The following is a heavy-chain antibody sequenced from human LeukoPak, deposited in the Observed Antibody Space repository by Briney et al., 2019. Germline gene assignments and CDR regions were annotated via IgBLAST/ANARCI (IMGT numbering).Heavy chain of an antibody. J-gene: IGHJ3*02. CDR2: IYYSGST. CDR3: ARDWDLFDTFDI. D-gene: IGHD1-26*01. CDR1: GGSVSSGSYY. Sequence: KPSETLSLTCTVSGGSVSSGSYYWSWIRQPPGKGLEWIGYIYYSGSTNYNPSLKSRVTISVDTSKNQFSLKLSSVTAADTAVYYCARDWDLFDTFDIWGQGTMVTVSS. V-gene: IGHV4-61*01.